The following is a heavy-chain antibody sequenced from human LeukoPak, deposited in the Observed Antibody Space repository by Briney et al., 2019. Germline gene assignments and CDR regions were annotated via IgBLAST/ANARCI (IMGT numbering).Heavy chain of an antibody. V-gene: IGHV4-34*01. CDR3: ARDLSSGYYYVNPAFDY. CDR2: INRSGST. D-gene: IGHD3-22*01. CDR1: GGSFSGYY. J-gene: IGHJ4*02. Sequence: SSETLSLTCAVYGGSFSGYYWSWIRQPPGKGLEWIGEINRSGSTNYNPSLKSRVTISVDTSKNQFSLKLSSVTAADTAVYYCARDLSSGYYYVNPAFDYWGQGTLVTVSS.